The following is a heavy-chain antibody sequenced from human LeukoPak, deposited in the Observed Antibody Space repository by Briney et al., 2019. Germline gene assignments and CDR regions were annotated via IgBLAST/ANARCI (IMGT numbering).Heavy chain of an antibody. CDR2: MNPNSGNT. D-gene: IGHD3-3*01. J-gene: IGHJ4*02. Sequence: ASVKVSCKASGYTFTSYDINWVRQATGQGLEWMGWMNPNSGNTGYAQKFQGRVTMTRNTSISTAYMELSSLRSEDTAVYYCASYDFWSGYPLDYWGQGTLVTVSS. CDR3: ASYDFWSGYPLDY. CDR1: GYTFTSYD. V-gene: IGHV1-8*01.